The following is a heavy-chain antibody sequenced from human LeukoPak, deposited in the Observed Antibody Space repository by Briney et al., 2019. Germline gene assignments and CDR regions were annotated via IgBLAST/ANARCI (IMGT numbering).Heavy chain of an antibody. CDR2: ISSNGENT. CDR1: GFIFSNYP. J-gene: IGHJ4*02. Sequence: GGSLRLSCAASGFIFSNYPMHWVRQAPGKGLEYVSAISSNGENTYYVDSVQGRFTISRDNSKNTLYLQMNTLRAEDTAVYYCARAGGYKLDYWGQGTPVTVSS. D-gene: IGHD5-24*01. CDR3: ARAGGYKLDY. V-gene: IGHV3-64*02.